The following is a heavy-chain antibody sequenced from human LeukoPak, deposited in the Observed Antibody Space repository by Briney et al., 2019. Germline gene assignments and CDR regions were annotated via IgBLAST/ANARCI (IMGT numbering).Heavy chain of an antibody. D-gene: IGHD3-10*01. Sequence: PGRSLRLSRAASGFTFSSYAMHWVRQAPGKGLEWVAVISYDGSNKYYADSVKGRFTISRDNSKNTLYLQMNSLRAEDTAVYYCARGHQAPVLLWFGELLFWGQGTLVTVSS. CDR2: ISYDGSNK. V-gene: IGHV3-30*04. J-gene: IGHJ4*02. CDR3: ARGHQAPVLLWFGELLF. CDR1: GFTFSSYA.